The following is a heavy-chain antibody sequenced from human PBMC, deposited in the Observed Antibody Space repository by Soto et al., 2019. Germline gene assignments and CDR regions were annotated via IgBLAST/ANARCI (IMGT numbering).Heavy chain of an antibody. D-gene: IGHD4-17*01. CDR2: ISSSSSYI. J-gene: IGHJ4*02. V-gene: IGHV3-21*01. CDR1: GFTFSSYS. Sequence: EVQLVESGGGLVKPGGSLRLSCAASGFTFSSYSMNWVRQSPGKGLEWVSSISSSSSYIYYADSVKGRFTISRDNAKNSLYLQMNSLRAEDTAVYYCAPLDTVTTSYWGQGTLATVSS. CDR3: APLDTVTTSY.